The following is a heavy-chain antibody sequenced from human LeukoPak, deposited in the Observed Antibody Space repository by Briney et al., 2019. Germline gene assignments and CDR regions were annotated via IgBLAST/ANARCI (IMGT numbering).Heavy chain of an antibody. V-gene: IGHV3-11*01. J-gene: IGHJ4*02. Sequence: GGSLRLSCAASGFTFSDYYFSWIRQAPGKGLEWIGYISSSGSICYADSVKGRFTMSRDDAKSSLYLQVSSLKAEDTAIYYCTRRRDYFDSWGQGTLVTVSS. CDR1: GFTFSDYY. CDR2: ISSSGSI. CDR3: TRRRDYFDS.